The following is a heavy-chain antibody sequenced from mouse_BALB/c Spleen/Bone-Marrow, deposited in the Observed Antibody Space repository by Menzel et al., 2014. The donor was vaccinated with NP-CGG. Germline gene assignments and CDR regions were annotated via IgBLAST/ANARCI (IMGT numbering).Heavy chain of an antibody. CDR1: GYTFTNYW. CDR2: IEPSDSYT. Sequence: QVQLQQSGAEVVKPGASVKVSCKASGYTFTNYWMQWVKRRPGQGLEWIGEIEPSDSYTNYNQDFKGKATSTVDKSSSTAYMQLSSLTSEDSAVYYCARGRTTVVSDYWGQGTSLTVSS. D-gene: IGHD1-1*01. CDR3: ARGRTTVVSDY. V-gene: IGHV1-69*02. J-gene: IGHJ2*02.